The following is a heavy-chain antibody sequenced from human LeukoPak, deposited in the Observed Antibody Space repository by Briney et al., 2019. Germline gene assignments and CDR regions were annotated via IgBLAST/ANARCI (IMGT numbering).Heavy chain of an antibody. D-gene: IGHD3-10*01. J-gene: IGHJ3*02. CDR3: AREGPMGAFDI. V-gene: IGHV3-23*01. Sequence: GGSLRLSCAASGFTFSYYGMTWVRQAPGKGLEWVSGISGSGGSPYYADSVKGRFTISRDNAKNSLHLQMNSLRAEDTAVYYCAREGPMGAFDIWGQGTMVTVSS. CDR1: GFTFSYYG. CDR2: ISGSGGSP.